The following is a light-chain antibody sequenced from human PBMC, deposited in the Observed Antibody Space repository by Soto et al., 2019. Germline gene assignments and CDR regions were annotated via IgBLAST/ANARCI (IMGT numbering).Light chain of an antibody. V-gene: IGKV3-15*01. Sequence: EIGMTQSPATLSVSPGERATLSCRASQSVSSNLAWYQQKPGQAPRLLIYGASNRATGIPARFSGSGSGTEFTITIRSLQSEDFAVYSRPAPNNWPLTFGQGTKVEIK. J-gene: IGKJ1*01. CDR3: PAPNNWPLT. CDR2: GAS. CDR1: QSVSSN.